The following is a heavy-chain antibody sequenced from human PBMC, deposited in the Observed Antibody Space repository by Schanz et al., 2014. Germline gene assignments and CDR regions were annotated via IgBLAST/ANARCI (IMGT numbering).Heavy chain of an antibody. CDR3: ARGPLGTSA. V-gene: IGHV3-30*19. CDR1: GLTFSSYG. Sequence: VQLVESGGGLVQPGGSLRLSCAASGLTFSSYGMHWVRQAPGKGLEWVALISYDGNTKYYADSVKGRFTISRDNSKNTLYLQMNSLKSEDTAVYYCARGPLGTSAWGQGTLVTVSS. CDR2: ISYDGNTK. J-gene: IGHJ5*02. D-gene: IGHD5-12*01.